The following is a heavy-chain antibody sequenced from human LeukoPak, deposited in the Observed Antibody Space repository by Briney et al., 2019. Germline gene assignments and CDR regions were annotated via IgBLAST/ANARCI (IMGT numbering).Heavy chain of an antibody. Sequence: PGRSLRLSCAASGFTFDDYAMHWVRQAPGKGLEWVSLISGDGGTTHYADSVKGRFTISRDNSKNSLYLQMNSLRTEDTALYYCVKSYSGSYDFDYRGQGTLVTVSS. CDR1: GFTFDDYA. CDR3: VKSYSGSYDFDY. D-gene: IGHD1-26*01. V-gene: IGHV3-43*02. J-gene: IGHJ4*02. CDR2: ISGDGGTT.